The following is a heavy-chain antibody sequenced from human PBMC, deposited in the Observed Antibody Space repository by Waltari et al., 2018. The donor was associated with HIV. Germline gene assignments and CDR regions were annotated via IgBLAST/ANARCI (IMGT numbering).Heavy chain of an antibody. CDR1: EFTFRSFA. Sequence: QVLLVESGGGVVQPGRSLRLSFSASEFTFRSFAMPWVRPAPGKGLEWLPLISLDGTKEYYGDAGKGRFTVSRDNSENTLLLQMNNLSTEDTAVYYCAKGEASTPRGFSFGLRGALDIWGQGTVVTVSS. CDR2: ISLDGTKE. J-gene: IGHJ3*02. V-gene: IGHV3-30*18. D-gene: IGHD5-18*01. CDR3: AKGEASTPRGFSFGLRGALDI.